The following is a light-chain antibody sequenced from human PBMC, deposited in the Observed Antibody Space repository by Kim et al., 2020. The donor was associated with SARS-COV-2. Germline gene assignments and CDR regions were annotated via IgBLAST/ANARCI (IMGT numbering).Light chain of an antibody. CDR2: GAS. J-gene: IGKJ2*01. CDR1: QSVSSNY. V-gene: IGKV3-20*01. CDR3: QQYGGSPPYT. Sequence: EIVLTQSPGTLSLSPGERATLSCRASQSVSSNYLAWYQQKPGQAPRLLIYGASNRATGIPDKFTGSGSGTDFTLTISRLEPEDFAVYHGQQYGGSPPYTFGQGTKLEI.